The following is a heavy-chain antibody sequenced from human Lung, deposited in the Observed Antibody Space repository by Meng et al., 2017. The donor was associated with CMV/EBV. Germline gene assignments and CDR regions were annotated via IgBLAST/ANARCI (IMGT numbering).Heavy chain of an antibody. J-gene: IGHJ3*02. V-gene: IGHV3-53*01. CDR3: ARNSLDYDAFDI. D-gene: IGHD3-9*01. Sequence: SCAASGFTVTSNSMTWVRQAPGKGLECVSVIYSGGDTKYANSVKGRFTISSDNSKNTLFLQRNYLKPGDTAVYYCARNSLDYDAFDIWGQGRMV. CDR2: IYSGGDT. CDR1: GFTVTSNS.